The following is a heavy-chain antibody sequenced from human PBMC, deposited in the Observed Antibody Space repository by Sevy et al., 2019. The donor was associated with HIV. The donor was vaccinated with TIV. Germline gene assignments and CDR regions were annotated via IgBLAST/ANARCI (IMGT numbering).Heavy chain of an antibody. V-gene: IGHV4-4*07. CDR2: IYTSGST. Sequence: SETLSLTCTVSGGSISSYYWSWIRQPAGKGLEWIGRIYTSGSTNYNPSLKSRVTMSVDTSKNQFSLKLSSVTAADTAVYYCARDRGYCSGGSCYLDWFDPWGQGTLVTVSS. D-gene: IGHD2-15*01. J-gene: IGHJ5*02. CDR3: ARDRGYCSGGSCYLDWFDP. CDR1: GGSISSYY.